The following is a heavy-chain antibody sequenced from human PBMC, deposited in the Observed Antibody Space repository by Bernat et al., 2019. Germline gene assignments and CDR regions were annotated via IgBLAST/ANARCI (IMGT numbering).Heavy chain of an antibody. V-gene: IGHV3-74*01. CDR3: AKERHDSSGYYVGMDV. J-gene: IGHJ6*02. CDR1: GFTFSSYW. Sequence: EVQLVESGGGLVQPGGSLRLSCAASGFTFSSYWMHWVRQAPGKGLVWVSRINSDGSSTSYADSVKGRFTISRDNAKNTLYLQMNSLRAEDTAVYYCAKERHDSSGYYVGMDVWGQGTTVTVSS. CDR2: INSDGSST. D-gene: IGHD3-22*01.